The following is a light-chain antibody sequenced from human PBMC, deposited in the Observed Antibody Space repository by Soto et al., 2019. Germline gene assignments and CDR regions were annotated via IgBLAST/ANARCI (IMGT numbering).Light chain of an antibody. CDR1: QGIRNF. CDR2: AAS. J-gene: IGKJ3*01. Sequence: DIQMTQSPPSLSASVGDRVTITCRASQGIRNFVAWYQQKPGKAPKLLIYAASTLQSWVPSRFSGSGSGTDFTLTINSLQPEDVATYSCQKYSSVPVFGPGTKVEIK. V-gene: IGKV1-27*01. CDR3: QKYSSVPV.